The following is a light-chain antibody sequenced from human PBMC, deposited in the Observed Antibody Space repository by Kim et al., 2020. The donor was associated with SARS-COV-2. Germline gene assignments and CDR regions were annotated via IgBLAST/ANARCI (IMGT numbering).Light chain of an antibody. CDR2: AIS. J-gene: IGKJ4*02. CDR3: QQYHDYPRT. Sequence: AAVGGRVTIPCRRSKRISNHLAWFQQKPGKAPTTLIYAISSWQSGVPSKFSGSGAGTDLTIPISSLQPEDVATYYCQQYHDYPRTFGEGTKVDIK. V-gene: IGKV1-16*02. CDR1: KRISNH.